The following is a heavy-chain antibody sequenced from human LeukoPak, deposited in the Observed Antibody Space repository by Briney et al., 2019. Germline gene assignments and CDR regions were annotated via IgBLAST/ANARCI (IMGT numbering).Heavy chain of an antibody. Sequence: GGSLRLSCAASGFTFSSYGMHWVRQAPGKGLEWVTFIRYDGSDKYYADSVKGRLTISRDNSKNTLYLQMNSLRAEDTAVYYCAKSSSQTYYDFWTDYWGQGTLVTVSS. CDR2: IRYDGSDK. CDR3: AKSSSQTYYDFWTDY. V-gene: IGHV3-30*02. J-gene: IGHJ4*02. CDR1: GFTFSSYG. D-gene: IGHD3-3*01.